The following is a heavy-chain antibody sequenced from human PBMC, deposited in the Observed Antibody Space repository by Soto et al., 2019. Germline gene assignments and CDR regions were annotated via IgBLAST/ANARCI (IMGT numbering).Heavy chain of an antibody. CDR2: INPNSGVT. V-gene: IGHV1-2*02. CDR1: GYTFTGYH. CDR3: ARRLGLLVTPIPGY. Sequence: AAVKVSCKASGYTFTGYHMHWVRQAPGQGLEWMGWINPNSGVTIYAQKFQGRVIMTRETPISTAYMELSRLTSDDTAVYYCARRLGLLVTPIPGYWGQGTIVTVSS. D-gene: IGHD2-21*02. J-gene: IGHJ4*02.